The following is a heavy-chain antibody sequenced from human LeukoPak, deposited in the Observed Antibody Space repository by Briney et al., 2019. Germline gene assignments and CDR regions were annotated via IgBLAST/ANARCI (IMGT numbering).Heavy chain of an antibody. D-gene: IGHD3-22*01. CDR2: IYYSGST. Sequence: SETLSLTCTVSGGSISSYYWSWIRQPPGKGLKWIGYIYYSGSTNYNPSLKSRVTISVDTSKNQFSLKLTSVAAADTAVYYCARPLSISGYYYDAFDIWGQGTMVTVSS. CDR1: GGSISSYY. J-gene: IGHJ3*02. V-gene: IGHV4-59*08. CDR3: ARPLSISGYYYDAFDI.